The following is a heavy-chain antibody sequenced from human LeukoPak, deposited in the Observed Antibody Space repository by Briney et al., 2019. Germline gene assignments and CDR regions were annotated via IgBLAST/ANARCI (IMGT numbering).Heavy chain of an antibody. J-gene: IGHJ4*02. CDR3: AKRDNVVVVAAFNS. CDR2: IYSGGST. Sequence: AGGSLRLSCAASGFTVSSNYMSWVRQAPGKGLEWVSVIYSGGSTYYADSVKGRFTISRDNSKNTLYLEMTNLRDEDTAVYYCAKRDNVVVVAAFNSWGQGTLVTVSS. D-gene: IGHD2-15*01. CDR1: GFTVSSNY. V-gene: IGHV3-53*01.